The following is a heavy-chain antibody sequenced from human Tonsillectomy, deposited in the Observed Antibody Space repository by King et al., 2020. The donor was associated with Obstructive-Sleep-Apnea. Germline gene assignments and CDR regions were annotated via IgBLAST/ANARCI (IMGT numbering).Heavy chain of an antibody. V-gene: IGHV1-18*04. J-gene: IGHJ4*02. D-gene: IGHD3-3*01. CDR1: GYTFTSYG. CDR3: ARDFDDIWSGYYVVLDY. CDR2: ISAYNGDT. Sequence: QLVQSGAEVKKPGASVKVSCKASGYTFTSYGISWVRQAPGQGLEWMGWISAYNGDTNYAQVLQGRVTLTTDTSTSTAYMELRSLKSDDTAVYYCARDFDDIWSGYYVVLDYWGQGALVTVSS.